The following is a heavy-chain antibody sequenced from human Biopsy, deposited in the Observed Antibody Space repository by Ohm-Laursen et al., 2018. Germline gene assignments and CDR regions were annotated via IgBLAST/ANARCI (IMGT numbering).Heavy chain of an antibody. CDR1: GASVTSGSYY. CDR2: ISNIGST. J-gene: IGHJ4*02. V-gene: IGHV4-61*01. Sequence: TLSLTCTVSGASVTSGSYYWSWIRQPPGKGLEWLGYISNIGSTNYNPSLKSRVTISVDTSKNHFSLKLTSVTAADTAVYYCARDFCDTTSCYPQNWGQGTLVTVSS. D-gene: IGHD2-2*01. CDR3: ARDFCDTTSCYPQN.